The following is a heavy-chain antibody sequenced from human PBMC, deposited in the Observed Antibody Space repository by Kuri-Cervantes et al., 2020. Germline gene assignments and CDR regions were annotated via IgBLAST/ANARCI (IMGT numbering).Heavy chain of an antibody. D-gene: IGHD4-17*01. CDR3: ARDQTTVTTMASKSDAFDI. CDR2: ISSSGSTI. V-gene: IGHV3-11*04. Sequence: GESLKISCAASGFTFSDYYMSWIRQAPGKGLEWVSYISSSGSTIYYADSVKDRFTISRDNAKNSMYLQMNSLRAEDTAVYYCARDQTTVTTMASKSDAFDIWSQGTMVTVSS. CDR1: GFTFSDYY. J-gene: IGHJ3*02.